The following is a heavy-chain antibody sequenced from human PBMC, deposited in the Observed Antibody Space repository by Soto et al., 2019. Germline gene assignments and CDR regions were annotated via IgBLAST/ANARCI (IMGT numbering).Heavy chain of an antibody. CDR3: AKTLLDSSGYRYYYYYGMDV. CDR1: GFTFSSYA. CDR2: ISGSGGST. Sequence: LRLSCAASGFTFSSYAMHWVRQAPGKGLEWVSAISGSGGSTYYADSVKGRFTISRDNSKNTLYLQMNSLRAEDTAVYYCAKTLLDSSGYRYYYYYGMDVWGQGTTVTVSS. V-gene: IGHV3-23*01. J-gene: IGHJ6*02. D-gene: IGHD3-22*01.